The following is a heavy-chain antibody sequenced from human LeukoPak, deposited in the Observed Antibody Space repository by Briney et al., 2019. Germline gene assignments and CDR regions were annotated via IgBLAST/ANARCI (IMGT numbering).Heavy chain of an antibody. CDR1: GGSINRYY. D-gene: IGHD3-16*01. Sequence: SETLSLTCTVSGGSINRYYWSWIRQPAGKGLEWIGRIYSTGSTNYTPSLKSRVTMSVDTSKNHFSLKLNSVTAADTAVYYCARHLGAQSLIAFDIWGQGTMVTVSS. CDR3: ARHLGAQSLIAFDI. V-gene: IGHV4-4*07. CDR2: IYSTGST. J-gene: IGHJ3*02.